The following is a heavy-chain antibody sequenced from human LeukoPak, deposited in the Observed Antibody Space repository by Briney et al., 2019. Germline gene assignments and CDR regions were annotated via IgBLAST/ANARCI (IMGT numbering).Heavy chain of an antibody. D-gene: IGHD5-18*01. CDR1: GGSISSDY. J-gene: IGHJ4*02. CDR3: ARAGYSYGYYYFDY. Sequence: SETLSRTCTVSGGSISSDYWSWIRQPAGKGLEWIGRIYTSGSTNCNPSLKSRVTMSLDTSKNQFSLKLSSVTAADTAMYYCARAGYSYGYYYFDYWGQGTLVTVSS. V-gene: IGHV4-4*07. CDR2: IYTSGST.